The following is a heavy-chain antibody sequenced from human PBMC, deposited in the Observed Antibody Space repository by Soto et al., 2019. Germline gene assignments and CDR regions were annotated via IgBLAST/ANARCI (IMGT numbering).Heavy chain of an antibody. CDR2: INPSGGST. J-gene: IGHJ4*02. V-gene: IGHV1-46*01. CDR3: ARVPVPYSGSYYYFDY. D-gene: IGHD1-26*01. Sequence: ASVKVSCKASGYTFTSYYMHWVRQAPGQGLEWMGIINPSGGSTSYAQKFQGRVTMTRDTSTGTVYMELSSLRSEDTAVYYCARVPVPYSGSYYYFDYWGQGTLVTVSS. CDR1: GYTFTSYY.